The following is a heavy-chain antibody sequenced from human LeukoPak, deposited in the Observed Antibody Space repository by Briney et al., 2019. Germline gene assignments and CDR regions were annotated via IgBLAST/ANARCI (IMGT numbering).Heavy chain of an antibody. V-gene: IGHV1-2*02. CDR1: GYTFTDYY. Sequence: ASVKVSCKASGYTFTDYYMHWVRQAPGQGPEWMGWINPKSGGTNYAQKFQGRVTMTRDTSINTAYMELSRLSSDDTAVYYCARDLSYYGSGSYYFDYWGQRTLVIVSS. D-gene: IGHD3-10*01. J-gene: IGHJ4*02. CDR3: ARDLSYYGSGSYYFDY. CDR2: INPKSGGT.